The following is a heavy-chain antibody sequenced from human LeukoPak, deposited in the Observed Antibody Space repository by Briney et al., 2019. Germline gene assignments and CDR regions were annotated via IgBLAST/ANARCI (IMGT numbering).Heavy chain of an antibody. CDR3: ARDLMTTNWFDP. D-gene: IGHD4-11*01. V-gene: IGHV3-74*01. CDR2: SNTDGSGA. Sequence: GGSLRLSCAASGFPFSSYWMHWVGPARGKGKVWVSHSNTDGSGANYADSVKGRVTISRDKAKNTRSLQRSSLRAAETAAYYCARDLMTTNWFDPWGHGTLVTVSS. CDR1: GFPFSSYW. J-gene: IGHJ5*02.